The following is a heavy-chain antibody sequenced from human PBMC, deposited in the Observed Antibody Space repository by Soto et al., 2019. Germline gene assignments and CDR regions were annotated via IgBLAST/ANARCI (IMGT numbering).Heavy chain of an antibody. V-gene: IGHV4-30-4*01. J-gene: IGHJ6*02. CDR2: IYYSGST. D-gene: IGHD6-19*01. CDR1: GGSISSGDYY. CDR3: ASSGWYSYYYYGMDV. Sequence: QVQLQESGPGLVKPSQTLSLTCTVSGGSISSGDYYWSWIRQPPGKGLEWIGYIYYSGSTYYNPSLKSRVTISVDTSKNQFSLKLSSVTAADTAVYYCASSGWYSYYYYGMDVWGQGTTVTVSS.